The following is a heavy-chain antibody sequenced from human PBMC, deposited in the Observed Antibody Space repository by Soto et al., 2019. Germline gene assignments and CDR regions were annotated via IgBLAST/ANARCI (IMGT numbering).Heavy chain of an antibody. J-gene: IGHJ4*02. CDR2: ISGYNGNT. CDR1: GYTLNNYG. V-gene: IGHV1-18*01. Sequence: APGKVSRKASGYTLNNYGITWVRQVPGQGLEWMGWISGYNGNTNYAQKIQGRVTVTRDTSTATAYMELRSLRSDDTAIYYCARGSESFDLWGQGTLVTAPQ. D-gene: IGHD1-26*01. CDR3: ARGSESFDL.